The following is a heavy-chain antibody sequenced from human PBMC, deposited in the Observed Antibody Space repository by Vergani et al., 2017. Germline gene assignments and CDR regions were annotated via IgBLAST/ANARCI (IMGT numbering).Heavy chain of an antibody. V-gene: IGHV3-33*01. J-gene: IGHJ4*02. D-gene: IGHD6-13*01. CDR3: ARGGSSWYFDY. CDR2: IWYDGSNK. CDR1: GFTFSSYG. Sequence: QVQRVETGGGVVQPGRSLRLSCAASGFTFSSYGMHCVRQAPGKGLEWGAVIWYDGSNKYYADSVKGRFTISRDNAKNTLYLQMNSLRAEDTAVYYCARGGSSWYFDYWGQGTLVTVSS.